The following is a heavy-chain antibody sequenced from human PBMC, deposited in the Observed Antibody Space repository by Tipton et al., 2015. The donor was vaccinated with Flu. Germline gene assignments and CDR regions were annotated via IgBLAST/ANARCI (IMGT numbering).Heavy chain of an antibody. Sequence: TLSLTCTVSGGSISSSSYYWGWIRQPPGKGLEWIGSIYYSGSTYYNPSLKSRVTISVDTSKNQFSLKLSSVTAADTAVYYCARQGTSWNYARYNWFDPWGQGTLVTVSS. J-gene: IGHJ5*02. CDR3: ARQGTSWNYARYNWFDP. CDR1: GGSISSSSYY. V-gene: IGHV4-39*01. CDR2: IYYSGST. D-gene: IGHD1-7*01.